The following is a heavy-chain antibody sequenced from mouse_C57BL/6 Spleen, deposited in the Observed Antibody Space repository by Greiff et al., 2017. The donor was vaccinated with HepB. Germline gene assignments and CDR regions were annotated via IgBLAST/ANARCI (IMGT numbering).Heavy chain of an antibody. V-gene: IGHV5-6*01. Sequence: EVQWVESGGDLVKPGGSLKLSCAASGFTFSSYGMSWVRQTPDKRLEWVATISSGGSYTYYPDSVKGRFTISRDNAKNTLYLQMSSLKSEDTAMYYCARRGYDYGSAWFAYWGQGTLVTVSA. CDR1: GFTFSSYG. D-gene: IGHD2-4*01. J-gene: IGHJ3*01. CDR2: ISSGGSYT. CDR3: ARRGYDYGSAWFAY.